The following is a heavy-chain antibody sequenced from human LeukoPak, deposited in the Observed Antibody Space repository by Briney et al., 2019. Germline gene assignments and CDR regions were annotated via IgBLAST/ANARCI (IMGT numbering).Heavy chain of an antibody. CDR1: GYTFTSYG. J-gene: IGHJ4*02. CDR3: ARGYYDSSGYYSPDY. V-gene: IGHV1-18*01. D-gene: IGHD3-22*01. Sequence: VASVKVSCKASGYTFTSYGISWVRQAPGQGLEWMGWISAYNGNTNYAQKLQGRVTMTTDTSTSTAYMELRSLGSDDTAVYYCARGYYDSSGYYSPDYWGQGTLVTVSS. CDR2: ISAYNGNT.